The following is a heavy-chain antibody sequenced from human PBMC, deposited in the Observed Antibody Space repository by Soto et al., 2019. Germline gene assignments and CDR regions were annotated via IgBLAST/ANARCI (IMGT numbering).Heavy chain of an antibody. V-gene: IGHV1-3*01. D-gene: IGHD2-15*01. CDR1: GYTFTTYA. CDR2: INAGNGNT. CDR3: ASRVEGYCSGGSCYSE. Sequence: ASVKVSCKASGYTFTTYAIHLVRQAPGQRLEWMGWINAGNGNTKYSQKFQGRVTITRDTSASTAYMELSSLRSEDTAVYYCASRVEGYCSGGSCYSEWGQGTLVTVSS. J-gene: IGHJ4*02.